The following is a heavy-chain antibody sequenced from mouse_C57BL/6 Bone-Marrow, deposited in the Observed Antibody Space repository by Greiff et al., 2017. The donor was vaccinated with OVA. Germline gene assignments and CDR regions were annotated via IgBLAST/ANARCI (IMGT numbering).Heavy chain of an antibody. CDR1: GYTFTDYY. J-gene: IGHJ2*01. Sequence: EVQLQQSGPVLVKPGASVKMSCKASGYTFTDYYMNWVKQSHGKSLEWIGVINPYNGGTSYNQKFKGKATLTVDKSSSTAYMELNSLTSEDSAVYYCARVSNYLFDYWGQGTTLTVSS. D-gene: IGHD2-5*01. V-gene: IGHV1-19*01. CDR2: INPYNGGT. CDR3: ARVSNYLFDY.